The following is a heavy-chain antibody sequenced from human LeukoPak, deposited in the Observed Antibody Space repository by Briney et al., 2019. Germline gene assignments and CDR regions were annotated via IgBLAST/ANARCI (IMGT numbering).Heavy chain of an antibody. CDR2: ISSSGSTI. V-gene: IGHV3-48*03. D-gene: IGHD1-26*01. CDR1: GFTFRSYD. J-gene: IGHJ4*02. CDR3: ARVSSWSYYILDY. Sequence: PGGSLRLSCAASGFTFRSYDMNWVRQAPGKGLEWVSYISSSGSTISYADSVKSRLTFSRDNAKNSLYLQMSSLRAEDTAVYYCARVSSWSYYILDYWGQGTLVTVSS.